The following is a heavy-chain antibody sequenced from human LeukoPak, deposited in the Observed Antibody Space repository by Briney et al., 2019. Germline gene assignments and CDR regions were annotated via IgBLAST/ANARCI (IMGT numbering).Heavy chain of an antibody. CDR3: AKDQGNLRWQTYSDY. Sequence: QSGGSLRLSCAAPGFTFSSYAMSCVRQAPGKGLEWGSTISGSGGSTYYADSVKGRFTISRDNSKNTLYLQMNSLRAEDTAIYYCAKDQGNLRWQTYSDYWGQGTLVTVSS. V-gene: IGHV3-23*01. CDR1: GFTFSSYA. J-gene: IGHJ4*02. D-gene: IGHD4-23*01. CDR2: ISGSGGST.